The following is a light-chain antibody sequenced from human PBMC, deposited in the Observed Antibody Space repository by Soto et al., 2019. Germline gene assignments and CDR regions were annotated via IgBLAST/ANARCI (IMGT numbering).Light chain of an antibody. CDR1: SSNIGAGYD. J-gene: IGLJ3*02. CDR3: QSYDSSLSGWV. Sequence: QSVLTQPPSVSGAPGQRVTICCTGSSSNIGAGYDVHWYQQLPGTAPKLLIYGNSNRPSGVPDRFSGSKSGTSSSLSITGLQAEDEADYYCQSYDSSLSGWVFGGWTKLTVL. CDR2: GNS. V-gene: IGLV1-40*01.